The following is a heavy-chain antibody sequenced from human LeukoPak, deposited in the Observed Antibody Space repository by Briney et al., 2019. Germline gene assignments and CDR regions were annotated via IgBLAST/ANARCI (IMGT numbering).Heavy chain of an antibody. J-gene: IGHJ4*02. Sequence: GGSLRLSCAASGFTFSSYSMNWVRQAPGKGLEWVSSISSSSSYIYYADSVKGRFTISRDNAKNSLYLQMNGLRAEDTAVYYCARSRALYGFDYWGQGTLVTVSS. D-gene: IGHD2/OR15-2a*01. CDR2: ISSSSSYI. CDR1: GFTFSSYS. CDR3: ARSRALYGFDY. V-gene: IGHV3-21*01.